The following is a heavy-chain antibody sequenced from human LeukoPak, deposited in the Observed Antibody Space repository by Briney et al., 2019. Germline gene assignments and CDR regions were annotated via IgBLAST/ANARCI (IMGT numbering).Heavy chain of an antibody. Sequence: SETLSLTCAVYGGSFSGYYWSWIRQPPGKGLEWIGEINHSGSTNYNPSLKSRVTISLDTTKNQSLLMLSYGTTADTAAYYYSRTDYYDSSGYYYEAYWGQGTLVTVSS. J-gene: IGHJ4*02. CDR2: INHSGST. V-gene: IGHV4-34*01. CDR3: SRTDYYDSSGYYYEAY. D-gene: IGHD3-22*01. CDR1: GGSFSGYY.